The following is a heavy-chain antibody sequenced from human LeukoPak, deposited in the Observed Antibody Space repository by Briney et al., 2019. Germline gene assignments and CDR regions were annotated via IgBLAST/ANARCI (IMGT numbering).Heavy chain of an antibody. CDR3: AKGYSSSWPHYYFDY. CDR1: GYTFTGYY. Sequence: ASVKVSCKASGYTFTGYYMHWVRQAPGQGLEWMGWINPNSGGTNYAQKFQGRVTMTRDTSISTAYMEPSRLRSDDTAVYYCAKGYSSSWPHYYFDYWGQGTLVTVSS. V-gene: IGHV1-2*02. CDR2: INPNSGGT. D-gene: IGHD6-13*01. J-gene: IGHJ4*02.